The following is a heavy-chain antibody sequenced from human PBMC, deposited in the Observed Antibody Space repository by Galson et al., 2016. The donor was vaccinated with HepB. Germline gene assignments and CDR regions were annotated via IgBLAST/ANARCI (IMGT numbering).Heavy chain of an antibody. D-gene: IGHD6-19*01. V-gene: IGHV4-59*01. CDR1: GGSISSYY. CDR2: IYYSGST. J-gene: IGHJ4*02. Sequence: SETLSLTCSVSGGSISSYYWSWIRQPPGKGLEWIGFIYYSGSTNYNPSLRSRVTISLDTSKSQFSLKLSSVTAADTAVYYCASITLAGTGGVDFWGQGTLVTGSS. CDR3: ASITLAGTGGVDF.